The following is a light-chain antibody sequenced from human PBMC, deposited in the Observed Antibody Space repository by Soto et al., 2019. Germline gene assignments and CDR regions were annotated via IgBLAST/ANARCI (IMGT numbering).Light chain of an antibody. V-gene: IGLV2-8*01. CDR1: SSDVGAYKN. Sequence: QSVLTQPPSASGSPGQSVTISCTGTSSDVGAYKNVSWYQQYPGKAPKLMIYEVTKRPSGVPDRFSGSKSGNTASLTVSGLQAEDEADYYCTSYVGNDIWVFGGGTQLTVL. J-gene: IGLJ3*02. CDR2: EVT. CDR3: TSYVGNDIWV.